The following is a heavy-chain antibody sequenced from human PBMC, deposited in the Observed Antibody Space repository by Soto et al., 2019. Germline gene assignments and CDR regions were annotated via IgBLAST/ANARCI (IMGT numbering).Heavy chain of an antibody. Sequence: GGSLRLSCAASGFTFSNSSMHWVRRPPGKGLDWVAVTLYDGSNEYYADSVKGRFTIFRDNSETMIYLQMHSLRAEDTAEYYCAKAHLRYCSSTSCYPESDYWGQGTLVTVSS. V-gene: IGHV3-30-3*01. CDR1: GFTFSNSS. CDR3: AKAHLRYCSSTSCYPESDY. D-gene: IGHD2-2*01. CDR2: TLYDGSNE. J-gene: IGHJ4*02.